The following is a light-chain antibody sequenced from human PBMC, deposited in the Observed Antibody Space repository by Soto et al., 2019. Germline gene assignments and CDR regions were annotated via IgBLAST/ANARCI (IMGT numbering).Light chain of an antibody. J-gene: IGKJ1*01. CDR3: QQFYRYPWT. Sequence: DIQMTQSPSTLSASVGDRVTITCRASQSVDTCLDWYQQKPGKDPHLLIYKASSLETGVPSRFSGSGSVTEFTLTISSLQPDDFATYYCQQFYRYPWTFGQGTKVEIK. CDR2: KAS. V-gene: IGKV1-5*03. CDR1: QSVDTC.